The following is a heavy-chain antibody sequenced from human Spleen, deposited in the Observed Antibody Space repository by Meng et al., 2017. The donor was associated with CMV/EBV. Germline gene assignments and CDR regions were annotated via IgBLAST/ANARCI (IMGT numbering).Heavy chain of an antibody. D-gene: IGHD1-26*01. CDR2: ISAYNGNT. Sequence: KVSGYTFTRYGISWVRQAPGQGLEWMGWISAYNGNTNYAQKLQGRVTMTTDTSTSTAYMELRSLRSDDTAVYYCASVSVGATIAFAYWGQGTLVTVSS. J-gene: IGHJ4*02. CDR1: GYTFTRYG. CDR3: ASVSVGATIAFAY. V-gene: IGHV1-18*01.